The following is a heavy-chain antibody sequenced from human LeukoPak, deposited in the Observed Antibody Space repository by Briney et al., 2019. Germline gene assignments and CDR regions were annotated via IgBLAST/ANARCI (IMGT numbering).Heavy chain of an antibody. J-gene: IGHJ4*02. D-gene: IGHD6-19*01. Sequence: PGGSLRLSCAASGFTFSSYSMNWVRQAPGKGLEWVSSITSSSSYIYYADSVKGRFTISRDNAKNSLYLQMNSLRAEDTAVYYCARGSSGWYATVAFAYWGQGTLVTVSS. CDR3: ARGSSGWYATVAFAY. V-gene: IGHV3-21*01. CDR1: GFTFSSYS. CDR2: ITSSSSYI.